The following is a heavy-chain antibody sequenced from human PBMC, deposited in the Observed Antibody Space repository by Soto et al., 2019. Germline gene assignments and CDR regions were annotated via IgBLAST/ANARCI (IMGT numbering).Heavy chain of an antibody. J-gene: IGHJ6*02. CDR3: ARNFYYQPMDV. CDR2: IIPIFGTA. Sequence: VASVKVSCKASGGTFSSYAISWVRQAPGQGLEWMGGIIPIFGTANYAQKFQGRVTITADESTSTAYMELSSLGSEDTAVYYCARNFYYQPMDVWGQGTTVTVSS. CDR1: GGTFSSYA. D-gene: IGHD2-21*01. V-gene: IGHV1-69*13.